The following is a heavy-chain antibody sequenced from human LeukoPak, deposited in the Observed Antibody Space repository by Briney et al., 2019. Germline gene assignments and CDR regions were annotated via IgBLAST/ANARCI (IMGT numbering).Heavy chain of an antibody. CDR3: AKYCSSTSCSSDY. V-gene: IGHV3-66*01. J-gene: IGHJ4*02. D-gene: IGHD2-2*01. Sequence: GGSLRLSCAASGFTVSSNYMSWVRQAPGKGLEWVSVIYSGGSTYYADSVKGRFTISRDNSKNTLYLQMNSLRAEDTAVYYCAKYCSSTSCSSDYWGQGTLVTVSS. CDR1: GFTVSSNY. CDR2: IYSGGST.